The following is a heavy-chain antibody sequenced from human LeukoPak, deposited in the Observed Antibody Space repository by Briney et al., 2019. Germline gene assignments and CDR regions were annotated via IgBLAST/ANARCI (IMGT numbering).Heavy chain of an antibody. CDR3: ARVPPVIALYYYYYYMDV. J-gene: IGHJ6*03. Sequence: SETLSLTCTVSGGSISSYYWSWIRQPPGKGPEWIGCIYYSGSTNYNPSLKSRVTISVDTSKNQFSLKLSSVTAADTAVYYCARVPPVIALYYYYYYMDVWGKGTTVTVSS. V-gene: IGHV4-59*01. CDR2: IYYSGST. D-gene: IGHD2-21*01. CDR1: GGSISSYY.